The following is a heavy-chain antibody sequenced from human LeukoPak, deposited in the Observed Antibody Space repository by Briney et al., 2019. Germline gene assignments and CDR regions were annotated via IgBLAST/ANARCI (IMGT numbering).Heavy chain of an antibody. CDR2: IWYDGSNK. CDR1: GFTFSSYG. CDR3: ATGSGYYWADY. V-gene: IGHV3-33*01. Sequence: GGSLRLSCAASGFTFSSYGMHWVRQAPGKGLEWVAVIWYDGSNKYYADSVKGRFTISRDNSKNTLYLQMNSLRAEDTAVYYCATGSGYYWADYWGQGTLVTVSS. J-gene: IGHJ4*02. D-gene: IGHD3-22*01.